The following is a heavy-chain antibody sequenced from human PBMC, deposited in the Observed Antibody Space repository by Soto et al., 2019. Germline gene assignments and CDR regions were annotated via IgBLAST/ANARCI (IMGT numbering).Heavy chain of an antibody. Sequence: PSETLSLTCSVSGDSISTVDYFWAWIRQPPGQALEYIGYIYKSTTTYYNPSFESRVAISLDTSKSQFSLNVTSVTAADTAVYFCARGRYCITGRCFPNCLDSWGQGTLLTVYS. D-gene: IGHD2-15*01. CDR3: ARGRYCITGRCFPNCLDS. CDR1: GDSISTVDYF. J-gene: IGHJ5*01. CDR2: IYKSTTT. V-gene: IGHV4-30-4*01.